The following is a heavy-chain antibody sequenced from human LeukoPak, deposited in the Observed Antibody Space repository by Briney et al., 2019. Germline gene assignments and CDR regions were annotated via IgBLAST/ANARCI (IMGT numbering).Heavy chain of an antibody. Sequence: YIYHSATTNFGPSLRRRVAVSVDTSKNQFSLRLSSVTAADTAVYYCARDNRRGYDSSGYDYWGQGTLVTVSS. CDR2: IYHSATT. CDR3: ARDNRRGYDSSGYDY. J-gene: IGHJ4*02. D-gene: IGHD3-22*01. V-gene: IGHV4-59*01.